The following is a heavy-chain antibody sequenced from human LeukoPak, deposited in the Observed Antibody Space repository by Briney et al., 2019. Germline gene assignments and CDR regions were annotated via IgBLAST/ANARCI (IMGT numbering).Heavy chain of an antibody. D-gene: IGHD4-23*01. CDR3: ARGANYGGNAVENWFDP. CDR1: GGSFSGYY. Sequence: SETLSLTCAVYGGSFSGYYWSWIRQPPGKWLEWIGEINHSGSTNYNPSLKSRVTISVDTSKNQFSLELSSVTAADTAVYYCARGANYGGNAVENWFDPWGQGTLVTVSS. V-gene: IGHV4-34*01. CDR2: INHSGST. J-gene: IGHJ5*02.